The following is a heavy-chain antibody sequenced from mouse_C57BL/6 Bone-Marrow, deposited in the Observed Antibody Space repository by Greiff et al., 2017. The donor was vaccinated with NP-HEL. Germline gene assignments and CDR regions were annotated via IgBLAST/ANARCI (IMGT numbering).Heavy chain of an antibody. Sequence: VQLQESGPGLVQPSQSLSITCTVSGFSLTSYGVHWVRQSPGKGLEWLGVIWRGGSTDYNAAFMSRLSITKDNSKSQVFFKMNSLQADDTAIYYCAKALTGKGDYFDYWGQGTTLTVSS. CDR3: AKALTGKGDYFDY. J-gene: IGHJ2*01. CDR1: GFSLTSYG. D-gene: IGHD4-1*01. V-gene: IGHV2-5*01. CDR2: IWRGGST.